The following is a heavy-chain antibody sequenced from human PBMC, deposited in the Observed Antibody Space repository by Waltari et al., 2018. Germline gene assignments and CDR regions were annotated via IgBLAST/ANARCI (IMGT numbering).Heavy chain of an antibody. CDR3: ARERRGQSGWYYFDF. Sequence: EVQLVESGGGLVKPGGSRRLSCAASGLAFSSFWMTWVRQAPGKGLEWVANIKQDGSEEYYVDSVKGRFTISKDNAKNSLYLQMNSLRAEDTAVYFCARERRGQSGWYYFDFWGQGSLVTVSS. D-gene: IGHD6-19*01. CDR1: GLAFSSFW. CDR2: IKQDGSEE. V-gene: IGHV3-7*01. J-gene: IGHJ4*02.